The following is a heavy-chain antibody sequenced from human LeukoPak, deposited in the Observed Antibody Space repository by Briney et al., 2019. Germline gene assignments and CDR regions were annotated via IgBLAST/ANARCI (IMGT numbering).Heavy chain of an antibody. D-gene: IGHD2-2*02. Sequence: SVKVPCKASGGTFSSYAISWVRQAPGQGLEWMGGIIPIFGTANYAQKFQGRVTITTDESTSTAYMELSSLRSEDTAVYYCAREARKYQLLYRFDYWGQGTLVTVSS. CDR3: AREARKYQLLYRFDY. J-gene: IGHJ4*02. V-gene: IGHV1-69*05. CDR1: GGTFSSYA. CDR2: IIPIFGTA.